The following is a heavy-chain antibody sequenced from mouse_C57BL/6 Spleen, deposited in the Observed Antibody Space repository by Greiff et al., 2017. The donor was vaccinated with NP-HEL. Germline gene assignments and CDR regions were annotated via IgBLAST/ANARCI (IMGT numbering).Heavy chain of an antibody. D-gene: IGHD4-1*01. CDR1: GFTFTDYY. Sequence: EVQLVESGGGLVQPGGSLSLSCAASGFTFTDYYMSWVRQPPGKALEWLGFIRNKANGYTTEYSASVKGRFTISRDNSQSILYLQMNALRAEDSATYYCARYSPNWDYFDDWGQGTTLTVSS. CDR2: IRNKANGYTT. J-gene: IGHJ2*01. V-gene: IGHV7-3*01. CDR3: ARYSPNWDYFDD.